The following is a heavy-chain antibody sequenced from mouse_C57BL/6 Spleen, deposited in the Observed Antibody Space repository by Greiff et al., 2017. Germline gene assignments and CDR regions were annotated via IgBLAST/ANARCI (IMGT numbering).Heavy chain of an antibody. CDR1: GYAFSSSW. CDR2: IYPGDGDT. D-gene: IGHD2-3*01. CDR3: AREGDGYYGGYFDY. V-gene: IGHV1-82*01. Sequence: QVQLQQSGPELVKPGASVKISCKASGYAFSSSWMNWVKQRPGKGLEWIGRIYPGDGDTNYNGKFKGKATLTADKSSSTAYMQLSSLTSEDSAVYFGAREGDGYYGGYFDYWGQGTTLTVSS. J-gene: IGHJ2*01.